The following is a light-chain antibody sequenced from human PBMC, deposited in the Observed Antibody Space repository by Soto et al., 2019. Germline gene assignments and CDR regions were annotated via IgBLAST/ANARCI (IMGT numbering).Light chain of an antibody. Sequence: QSALTQPPSASGSPGQSVTISCTGTSSDVGAYAYVSWYQQHPGKAPKLMIYEVNKRPSGVPGRFSASKSGNMASLTVSGLQAEDEAEYYCSSYAGSNNVVFGGGTQLTVL. CDR3: SSYAGSNNVV. V-gene: IGLV2-8*01. CDR1: SSDVGAYAY. J-gene: IGLJ2*01. CDR2: EVN.